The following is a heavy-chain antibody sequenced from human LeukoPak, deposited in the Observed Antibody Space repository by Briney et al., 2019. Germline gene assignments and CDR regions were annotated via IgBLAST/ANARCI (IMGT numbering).Heavy chain of an antibody. Sequence: PGGSLRLSCAASGFTFSSYAMHWVRQAPGKGLEWVAVISYDGSNKYYADSVKGRFTISRDNSKNTLYLQMNSLRDEDTAVYYCARVLANQPFSYYYYYGMDVWGQGTTVTVSS. V-gene: IGHV3-30-3*01. CDR2: ISYDGSNK. CDR1: GFTFSSYA. J-gene: IGHJ6*02. CDR3: ARVLANQPFSYYYYYGMDV. D-gene: IGHD2-2*01.